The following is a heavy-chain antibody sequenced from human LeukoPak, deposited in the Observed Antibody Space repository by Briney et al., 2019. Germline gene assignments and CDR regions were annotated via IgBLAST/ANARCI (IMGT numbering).Heavy chain of an antibody. CDR3: ARDFRHSSGWIYYFDY. V-gene: IGHV3-7*01. CDR1: GFTFSSYW. CDR2: IKQDGSEE. D-gene: IGHD6-19*01. Sequence: GGSLRLSCAASGFTFSSYWMSWVRQAPGKGLEWVANIKQDGSEEYFVDSVKGRFTISRDNAKNSLYLQMNSLRVEDTVVYYCARDFRHSSGWIYYFDYWGQGTLVTVSS. J-gene: IGHJ4*02.